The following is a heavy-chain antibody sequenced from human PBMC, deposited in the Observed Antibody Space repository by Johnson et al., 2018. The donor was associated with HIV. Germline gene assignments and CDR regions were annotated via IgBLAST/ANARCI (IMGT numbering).Heavy chain of an antibody. CDR2: ISGSGGST. J-gene: IGHJ3*02. V-gene: IGHV3-23*04. Sequence: VQLVESGGRVVQTGRSLRLSCAASGFTFSSYAMSWVRQAPGKGLEWVSAISGSGGSTYYADSVKGRFTISRDNSKNTWYLQMNSLRAEDTAVYYCAKGAVGGGDCDSRFGAFDIWGQGTMVTVSS. D-gene: IGHD2-21*02. CDR1: GFTFSSYA. CDR3: AKGAVGGGDCDSRFGAFDI.